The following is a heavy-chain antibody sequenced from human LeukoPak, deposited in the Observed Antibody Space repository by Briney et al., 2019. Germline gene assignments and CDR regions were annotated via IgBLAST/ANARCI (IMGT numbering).Heavy chain of an antibody. J-gene: IGHJ4*02. Sequence: SETLSLTCAVYGGSFSGYYWSWIRQPPGKGLEWIGEINHSGSTNYNPSLKSRVNISVDTSKNQFSLKLSSVTAADTAVYYCARAPVYCGGDCYSADHFDYWGQGTLVTVSS. D-gene: IGHD2-21*02. CDR1: GGSFSGYY. CDR3: ARAPVYCGGDCYSADHFDY. V-gene: IGHV4-34*01. CDR2: INHSGST.